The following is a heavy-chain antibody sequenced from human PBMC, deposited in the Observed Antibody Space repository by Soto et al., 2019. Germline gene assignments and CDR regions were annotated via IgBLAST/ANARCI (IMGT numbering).Heavy chain of an antibody. CDR2: IYSGGST. CDR1: GFTVSSNY. Sequence: GGSLRLSCAASGFTVSSNYMSWVRQAPGKGLEWVSVIYSGGSTYYADSVKGRFTISRDNSKNTLYLQMNSLRAEDTAVYYCARSTSSTLSYYYGMDVWGQGTTVTVSS. CDR3: ARSTSSTLSYYYGMDV. D-gene: IGHD6-6*01. V-gene: IGHV3-53*01. J-gene: IGHJ6*02.